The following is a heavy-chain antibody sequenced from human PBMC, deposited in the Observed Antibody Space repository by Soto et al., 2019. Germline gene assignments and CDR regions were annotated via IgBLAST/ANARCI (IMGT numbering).Heavy chain of an antibody. V-gene: IGHV3-23*01. J-gene: IGHJ4*02. CDR1: GFTFSSYA. CDR2: ISGSGGST. Sequence: PGGSLRLSCAASGFTFSSYAMSWVRQAPGKGLEWVSAISGSGGSTYYADSVKGRFTISRDNSKNTLYLQMNSLRAEDTAVYYCAKDLSVLMVYACNIDYWGQGTLVTVSS. CDR3: AKDLSVLMVYACNIDY. D-gene: IGHD2-8*01.